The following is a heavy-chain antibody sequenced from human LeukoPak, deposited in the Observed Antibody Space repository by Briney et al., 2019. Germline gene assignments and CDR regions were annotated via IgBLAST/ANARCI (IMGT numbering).Heavy chain of an antibody. CDR1: GDTVSSNSAT. CDR3: TRDLGTFDY. D-gene: IGHD7-27*01. CDR2: TYYRSKWYN. Sequence: SQTLSLTCAISGDTVSSNSATWNWIRQSPSRGLEWLGRTYYRSKWYNEYAESMKSRITINPDTSKNQFSLQLNSVTPEYTAVYYCTRDLGTFDYWGQGTLVTVSS. J-gene: IGHJ4*02. V-gene: IGHV6-1*01.